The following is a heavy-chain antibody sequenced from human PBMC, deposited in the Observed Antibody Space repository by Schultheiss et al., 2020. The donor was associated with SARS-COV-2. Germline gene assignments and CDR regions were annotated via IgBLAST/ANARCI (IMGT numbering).Heavy chain of an antibody. D-gene: IGHD6-19*01. V-gene: IGHV1-69*05. Sequence: SVKVSCKASGGTFSSYAISWVRQAPGQGLEWMGGIIPIFGTANYAQKFQGRVTITSDRSVSTAYMELSSLRSDDTAVYYCARLAVAGTSGAFDMWGQGTMVTVSS. CDR3: ARLAVAGTSGAFDM. CDR1: GGTFSSYA. CDR2: IIPIFGTA. J-gene: IGHJ3*02.